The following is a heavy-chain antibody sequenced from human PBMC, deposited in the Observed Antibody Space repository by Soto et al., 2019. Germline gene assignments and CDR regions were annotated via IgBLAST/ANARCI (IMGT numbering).Heavy chain of an antibody. Sequence: PGGSLRLSCISSGFTFRIYTMNWVRQAPGKGLEWVSGIRGFSPYTFYAESVKGRFTISRDNAKNSLFLQMNSLRAEDTAVYYCARDRGYDAHDFYYNAMDVWGQGTTVTVSS. J-gene: IGHJ6*02. CDR3: ARDRGYDAHDFYYNAMDV. V-gene: IGHV3-21*01. CDR2: IRGFSPYT. CDR1: GFTFRIYT. D-gene: IGHD2-15*01.